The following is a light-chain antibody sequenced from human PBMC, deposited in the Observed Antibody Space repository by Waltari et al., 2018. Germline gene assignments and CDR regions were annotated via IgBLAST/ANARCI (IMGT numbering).Light chain of an antibody. CDR1: SLRSYY. J-gene: IGLJ2*01. Sequence: SSELTQDPTVSVAMGQTVRITCQGDSLRSYYASWYQKRPGQAPILVFSGNNNRPSGVPDRFSGSSSDNTAVLTITGAQAEDEASYYCHSRDASGVGGSFGGGTKLTVL. V-gene: IGLV3-19*01. CDR3: HSRDASGVGGS. CDR2: GNN.